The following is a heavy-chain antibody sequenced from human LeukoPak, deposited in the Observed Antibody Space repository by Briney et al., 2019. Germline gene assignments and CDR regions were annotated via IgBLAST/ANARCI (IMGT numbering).Heavy chain of an antibody. J-gene: IGHJ4*02. CDR2: IRYDGSNK. V-gene: IGHV3-30*02. CDR3: AKERVVVIDY. Sequence: GGSLRLSCAASGFTFSSYGMHWVRQAPGKGLEWVAFIRYDGSNKYYADSVKGRFTIPRDNSKNTLYLQMNSLRAEDTAVYYCAKERVVVIDYWGQGTLVTVSS. D-gene: IGHD3-22*01. CDR1: GFTFSSYG.